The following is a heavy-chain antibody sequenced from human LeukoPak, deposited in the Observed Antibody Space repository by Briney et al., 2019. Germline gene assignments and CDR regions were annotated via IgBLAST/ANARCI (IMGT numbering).Heavy chain of an antibody. D-gene: IGHD2-2*01. J-gene: IGHJ5*02. Sequence: ASVKVSCKASGYTFTGYCIHWVRQAPGQGLEWMGWINPNSGGTNYAQKFQGRVTMTRDTSISTAYMELSRLRSDDTAVYYCARSRPAAIGQDWFDPWGQGTLVTVSS. CDR2: INPNSGGT. V-gene: IGHV1-2*02. CDR1: GYTFTGYC. CDR3: ARSRPAAIGQDWFDP.